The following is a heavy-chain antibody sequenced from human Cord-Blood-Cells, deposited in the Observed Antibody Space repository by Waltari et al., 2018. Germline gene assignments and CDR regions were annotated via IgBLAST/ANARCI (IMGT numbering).Heavy chain of an antibody. Sequence: QVQLQQWGAGLLKPSETLSLTCAVYGGSFSGYYWSWIRQPPGKGLEWIGEINHSGSTNYNPSLKSRVTISVDTSKNQFSRKLSSVTAADTAVYSWARLPISGSDDYWGQGTLVTVSS. D-gene: IGHD1-26*01. CDR1: GGSFSGYY. J-gene: IGHJ4*02. V-gene: IGHV4-34*01. CDR3: ARLPISGSDDY. CDR2: INHSGST.